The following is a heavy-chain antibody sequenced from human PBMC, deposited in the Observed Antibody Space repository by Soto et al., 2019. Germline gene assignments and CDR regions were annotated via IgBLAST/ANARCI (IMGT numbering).Heavy chain of an antibody. Sequence: GGSLRLSCAASGFTFSSYSMNWVRQAPGKGLEWVSSISSSSSYIYYADSVKGRFTISRDNAKNSLYLQMNSLRAEDTAVYYCARNPDSSGYQALDYFDYWGQGTLLTVSS. J-gene: IGHJ4*02. CDR2: ISSSSSYI. CDR3: ARNPDSSGYQALDYFDY. D-gene: IGHD3-22*01. V-gene: IGHV3-21*01. CDR1: GFTFSSYS.